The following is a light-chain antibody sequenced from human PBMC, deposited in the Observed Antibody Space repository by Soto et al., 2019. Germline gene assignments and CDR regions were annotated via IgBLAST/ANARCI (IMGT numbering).Light chain of an antibody. CDR3: QQTYRTPPNT. CDR2: AAS. V-gene: IGKV1-39*01. Sequence: DIQLTQSPSSLSASVGDRITIACRTSQTISNYLNWYQQKPGKAPKLLIYAASSLQSGVPSRFSGSGSGTDFTLTISSLQPEDFATYYCQQTYRTPPNTFGQGTKLEIK. J-gene: IGKJ2*01. CDR1: QTISNY.